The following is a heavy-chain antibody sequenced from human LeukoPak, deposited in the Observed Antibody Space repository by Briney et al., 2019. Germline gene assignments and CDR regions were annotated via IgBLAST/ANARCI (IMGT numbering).Heavy chain of an antibody. J-gene: IGHJ4*02. CDR2: IKHDGREK. CDR1: GFTFRSYW. V-gene: IGHV3-7*01. Sequence: SGGSLRLSCAASGFTFRSYWMSWVRQAPGKGLEWVANIKHDGREKYYVDSVKGRFTVSRDNAKNSLYLQMNSLRAEDTAVYYCARLGARQMLEYWGQGTLVTVSS. CDR3: ARLGARQMLEY. D-gene: IGHD4-17*01.